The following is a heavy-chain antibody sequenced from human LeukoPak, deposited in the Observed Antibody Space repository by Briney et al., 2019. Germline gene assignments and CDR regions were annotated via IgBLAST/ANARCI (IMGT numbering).Heavy chain of an antibody. CDR2: ISRYNGNT. D-gene: IGHD1-1*01. V-gene: IGHV1-18*01. J-gene: IGHJ4*02. Sequence: ASVKVSCKTSGYTFTSYSINWVRQAPGQGLEGMGWISRYNGNTNYAQKLQGRVTMTTDTSTSTAYMELRSLRSDDTAVYYCARDLGTTGTTPVPDYWGQGTLVTVSS. CDR1: GYTFTSYS. CDR3: ARDLGTTGTTPVPDY.